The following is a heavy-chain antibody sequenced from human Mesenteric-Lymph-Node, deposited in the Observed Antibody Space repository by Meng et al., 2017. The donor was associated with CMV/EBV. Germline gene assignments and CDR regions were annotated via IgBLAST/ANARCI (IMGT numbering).Heavy chain of an antibody. CDR1: GFSFTRHG. CDR2: IRYDTSKE. V-gene: IGHV3-30*02. Sequence: GESLKISCAASGFSFTRHGMHWVRQAPGKGLEWVAFIRYDTSKEYYGDSVKGRFTISRDNSKNTLYLQMNSLRAEDTAVYYCAKDSDDFWGTSFDHWGQGTLVTVSS. D-gene: IGHD3/OR15-3a*01. CDR3: AKDSDDFWGTSFDH. J-gene: IGHJ4*02.